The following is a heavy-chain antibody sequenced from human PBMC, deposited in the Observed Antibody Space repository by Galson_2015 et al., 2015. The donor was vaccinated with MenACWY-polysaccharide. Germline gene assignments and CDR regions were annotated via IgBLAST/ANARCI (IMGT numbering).Heavy chain of an antibody. D-gene: IGHD2-2*01. Sequence: SETLSLTCAVYGESFSNYYWNWIRQAPGKGLEWIGEIDFRGRTRYNPSLKSRVTISVDTSKNQFSLHVRSVTAADTAVYFCARPGYCSSTIWTGHMDVWGQGTTVTVSS. J-gene: IGHJ6*02. CDR1: GESFSNYY. CDR2: IDFRGRT. CDR3: ARPGYCSSTIWTGHMDV. V-gene: IGHV4-34*01.